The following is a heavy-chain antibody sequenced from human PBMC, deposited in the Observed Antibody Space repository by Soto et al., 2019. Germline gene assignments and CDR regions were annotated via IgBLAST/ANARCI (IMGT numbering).Heavy chain of an antibody. CDR2: IYWDDDK. D-gene: IGHD3-3*01. Sequence: QITLNESGPTVVRPTETLTLTCRFSGFSLTTSVVGVGWIRQSPGKAPEWLALIYWDDDKRYSASLKSRLTITTVTANIQVVLTVSDLDPSYTATYYCAHRVLRTVFGFVTTTAIYFDFWGQGTPVAGSS. J-gene: IGHJ4*02. CDR3: AHRVLRTVFGFVTTTAIYFDF. V-gene: IGHV2-5*02. CDR1: GFSLTTSVVG.